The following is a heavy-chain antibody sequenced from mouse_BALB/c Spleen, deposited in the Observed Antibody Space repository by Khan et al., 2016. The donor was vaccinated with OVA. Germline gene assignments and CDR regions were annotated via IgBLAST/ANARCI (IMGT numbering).Heavy chain of an antibody. V-gene: IGHV2-6-7*01. CDR1: GFSLTDYG. CDR2: IWGDGST. D-gene: IGHD1-2*01. CDR3: ARELRLGGFAY. Sequence: QIQLVQSGPGLVAPSQSLSITCTVSGFSLTDYGVNWVRQPPGKGLEWLGIIWGDGSTDYNSALKSRLSISKDNSKSQVFLKMNSLQTDDTARYYCARELRLGGFAYWGQGTLVTVSA. J-gene: IGHJ3*01.